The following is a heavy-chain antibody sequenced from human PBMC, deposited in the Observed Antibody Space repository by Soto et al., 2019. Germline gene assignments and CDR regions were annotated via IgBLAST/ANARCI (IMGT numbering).Heavy chain of an antibody. CDR2: IFYSGST. CDR3: VRSVILSGGSYKGLIRLHYFDT. V-gene: IGHV4-59*01. CDR1: GGSISNYY. Sequence: SETLSLTCTVSGGSISNYYWSWIRQPPGKGLEWIGFIFYSGSTNYNPSLKSRVTMSVDTSNNQFSLKLSSVTAADTAIYYCVRSVILSGGSYKGLIRLHYFDTWGPGTLVTVSS. J-gene: IGHJ4*02. D-gene: IGHD3-3*01.